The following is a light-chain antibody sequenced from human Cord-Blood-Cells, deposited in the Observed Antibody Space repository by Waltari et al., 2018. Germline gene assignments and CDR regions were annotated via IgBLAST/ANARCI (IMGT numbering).Light chain of an antibody. J-gene: IGLJ2*01. CDR1: SSDVGGYNY. CDR2: DVS. CDR3: CSYAGSYTVV. Sequence: QSALTQPRSVSGSPGQSVTISCTGTSSDVGGYNYVSWYQQHPGKAPKPMSYDVSKRPSGVPDRFSGSRSGNTASLTISGLQAEDEADSYCCSYAGSYTVVFGGGTKLTVL. V-gene: IGLV2-11*01.